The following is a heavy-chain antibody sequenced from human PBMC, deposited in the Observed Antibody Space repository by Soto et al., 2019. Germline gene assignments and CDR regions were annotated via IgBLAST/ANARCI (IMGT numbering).Heavy chain of an antibody. D-gene: IGHD6-13*01. CDR1: GGTFSSYA. V-gene: IGHV1-69*01. CDR2: IIPIFGTA. J-gene: IGHJ6*02. CDR3: ARQDAAAGDGAWDYYYYGMDV. Sequence: PGPQVNVSCKASGGTFSSYAISWVRQAPGQGLEWMGGIIPIFGTANYAQKFQGRVTITADESTSTAYMELSSLRSEDTAVYYCARQDAAAGDGAWDYYYYGMDVWGQGTTVTVSS.